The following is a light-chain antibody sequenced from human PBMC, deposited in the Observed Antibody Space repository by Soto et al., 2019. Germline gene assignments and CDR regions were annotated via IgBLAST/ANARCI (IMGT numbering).Light chain of an antibody. CDR1: SGSIASNY. V-gene: IGLV6-57*03. Sequence: NFMLTQPHSVSESPGRTVTISCTRSSGSIASNYVHWNQQRPGSAPTTVIYEDNQRPSGVPDRFSGSIDSSSNSASLTISGLKTEDEADYYCQSFHNNTWVFGGGTQLTVL. CDR2: EDN. J-gene: IGLJ3*02. CDR3: QSFHNNTWV.